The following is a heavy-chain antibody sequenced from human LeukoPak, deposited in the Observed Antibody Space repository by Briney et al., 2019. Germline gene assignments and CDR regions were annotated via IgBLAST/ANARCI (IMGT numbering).Heavy chain of an antibody. V-gene: IGHV4-4*07. CDR3: ARARYCTTTSCTYWYFDL. CDR2: VYSSGTT. Sequence: SETLSLTCTVSGGSISIYYWSWIRQPAGEGLEWIGRVYSSGTTNYNPSLQSRVTMSVDSSKNQFSLQLNSVTAADTAVYYCARARYCTTTSCTYWYFDLWGRGTLVTVSS. D-gene: IGHD2-2*01. CDR1: GGSISIYY. J-gene: IGHJ2*01.